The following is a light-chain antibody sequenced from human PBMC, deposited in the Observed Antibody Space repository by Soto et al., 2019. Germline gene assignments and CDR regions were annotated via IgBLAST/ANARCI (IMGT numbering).Light chain of an antibody. J-gene: IGLJ1*01. CDR2: DVN. CDR1: TSDVGDYNW. CDR3: KSYTSSDIYV. V-gene: IGLV2-14*03. Sequence: QSALTQPAAVSGSPGQSVTISCTGNTSDVGDYNWVSWYQQHPGKAPKLILFDVNNRPSGVSSRFSGSKSGNTASLAISGLQAEDEATYYCKSYTSSDIYVFGTGTKLTVL.